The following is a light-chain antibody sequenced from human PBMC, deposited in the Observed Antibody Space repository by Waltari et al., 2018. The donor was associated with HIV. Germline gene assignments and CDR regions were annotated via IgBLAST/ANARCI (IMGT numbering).Light chain of an antibody. CDR1: RSDVGVSNY. J-gene: IGLJ2*01. CDR3: CSYAGSSTFAV. V-gene: IGLV2-23*02. CDR2: DVS. Sequence: QSALTQPASVSGSPGQSLTTSCTGTRSDVGVSNYVSWYQQHPGKAPKLMIYDVSKRPSGVSNRFSGSKSGNTASLTISGLQAEDESDYYCCSYAGSSTFAVFGGGTKLTVL.